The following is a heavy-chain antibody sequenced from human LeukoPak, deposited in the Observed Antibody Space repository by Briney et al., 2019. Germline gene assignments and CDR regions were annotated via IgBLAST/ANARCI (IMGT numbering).Heavy chain of an antibody. J-gene: IGHJ4*02. CDR1: GYTFSSYW. D-gene: IGHD5-24*01. V-gene: IGHV3-7*01. CDR3: ARDYNYTTRDCIFNH. Sequence: GGSLRLSCSSSGYTFSSYWMSWVRQAPEKGLEWVANIRQDGSEKHYADSVKGRFTISRDNAKNSLYLQMSSLRAEDSAVYYCARDYNYTTRDCIFNHWGQGTLVTVSS. CDR2: IRQDGSEK.